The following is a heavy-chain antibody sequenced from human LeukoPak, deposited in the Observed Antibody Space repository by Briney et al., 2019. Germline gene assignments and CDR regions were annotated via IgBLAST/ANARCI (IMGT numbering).Heavy chain of an antibody. CDR2: IIPIFGTA. V-gene: IGHV1-69*13. CDR1: GGTFSSYA. CDR3: ARVREGYDSNGHFDY. J-gene: IGHJ4*02. Sequence: SVKVSCKASGGTFSSYAISWVRQAPGQGLEWMGGIIPIFGTANYAQKFQGRVTITADESTSTAYMELSSLRSEDTAVYYCARVREGYDSNGHFDYWGQGTPVTVSS. D-gene: IGHD3-22*01.